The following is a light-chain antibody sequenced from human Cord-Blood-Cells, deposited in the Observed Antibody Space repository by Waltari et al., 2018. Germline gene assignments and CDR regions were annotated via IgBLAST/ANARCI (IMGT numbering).Light chain of an antibody. CDR1: QSISSW. V-gene: IGKV1-5*01. CDR2: DAS. J-gene: IGKJ2*01. Sequence: DIQMTQSPSTLSASVGARVTITCRASQSISSWLAWYQQKPGKAPKLLIYDASSLESGVPSRFSGSGSGTEFTLTISSLQPDEFATYYCQQYNSYSHTFGQGTKLEIK. CDR3: QQYNSYSHT.